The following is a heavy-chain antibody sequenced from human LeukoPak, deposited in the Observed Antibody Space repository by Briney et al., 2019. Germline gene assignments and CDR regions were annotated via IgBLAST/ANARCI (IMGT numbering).Heavy chain of an antibody. V-gene: IGHV3-7*01. CDR1: GFIFSNSW. CDR3: TRDFAFQQFDY. J-gene: IGHJ4*02. D-gene: IGHD1/OR15-1a*01. Sequence: PGGSLRLSCAAPGFIFSNSWMTWVRQAPGKGPEWLANINQDGSTKNYVDAVEGRFTISRDNAKNSLYLQMNSLRAEDTAVYYCTRDFAFQQFDYWGQGTLVTVSS. CDR2: INQDGSTK.